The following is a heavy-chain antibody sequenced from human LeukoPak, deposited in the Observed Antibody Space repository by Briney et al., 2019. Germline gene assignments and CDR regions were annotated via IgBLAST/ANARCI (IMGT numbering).Heavy chain of an antibody. CDR2: ITHAGRI. V-gene: IGHV4-34*01. D-gene: IGHD6-25*01. Sequence: SETLSLTCAVYGGPFSTYYWSWIRQPPGKGLEWIGEITHAGRINYNPSLKSRVTISIDTSKNQFSLTLTSATAADTAVYFYAPIIGGYSDFAYWGQGTLVTVSS. CDR3: APIIGGYSDFAY. J-gene: IGHJ4*03. CDR1: GGPFSTYY.